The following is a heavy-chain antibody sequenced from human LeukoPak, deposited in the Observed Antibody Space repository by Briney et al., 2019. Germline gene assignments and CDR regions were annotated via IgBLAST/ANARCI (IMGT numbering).Heavy chain of an antibody. V-gene: IGHV1-8*01. J-gene: IGHJ4*02. CDR3: ARGTALSSPLEY. CDR2: LNPKSGDT. D-gene: IGHD1-1*01. CDR1: GFTFTNYD. Sequence: ASVKVSCKASGFTFTNYDINWVRQAPGQGLEWMGWLNPKSGDTGYAQKFQGRVAMTRDTSITTPYMEVSSLTSDDTAVYYCARGTALSSPLEYWGQGTLVIVSS.